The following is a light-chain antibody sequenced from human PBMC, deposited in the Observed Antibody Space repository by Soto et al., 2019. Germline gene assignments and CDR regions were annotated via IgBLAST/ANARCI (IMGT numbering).Light chain of an antibody. V-gene: IGKV4-1*01. CDR1: QTVLDSSNNKAY. J-gene: IGKJ1*01. CDR2: WAS. CDR3: QQYYTNPRT. Sequence: IVRTQSPDSLAVSLGERATISCNSIQTVLDSSNNKAYSTWYQQKKGQPPKLLIYWASTREFGVPDRLSGSGYGTDLTITISSLQAEDVAVYYCQQYYTNPRTFGHGTKVDIK.